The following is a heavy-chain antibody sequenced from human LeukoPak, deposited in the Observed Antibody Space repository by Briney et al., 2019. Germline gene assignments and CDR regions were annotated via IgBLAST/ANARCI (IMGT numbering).Heavy chain of an antibody. J-gene: IGHJ4*02. CDR1: GLTFSSYG. CDR3: AKGDLTVVIIY. D-gene: IGHD4-23*01. CDR2: IWYDGSNK. V-gene: IGHV3-33*06. Sequence: GRSLRLSCAASGLTFSSYGMHWVRQAPGKGLEWVAVIWYDGSNKYYADSVKGRFTISRDNSKNTLYLQMNSLRAEDTAVYYCAKGDLTVVIIYWGQGTLVTVSS.